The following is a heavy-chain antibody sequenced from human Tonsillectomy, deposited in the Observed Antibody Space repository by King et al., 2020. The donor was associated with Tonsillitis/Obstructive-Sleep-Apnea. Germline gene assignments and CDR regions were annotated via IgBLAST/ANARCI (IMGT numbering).Heavy chain of an antibody. J-gene: IGHJ3*01. CDR3: AREFTLVRGVIFACDV. V-gene: IGHV4-59*01. CDR2: VYYRGST. CDR1: GDSISSSY. D-gene: IGHD3-10*01. Sequence: VQLQESGPGLVKPSETLSLTCAVSGDSISSSYWSWIRQPPGKGLQWIGYVYYRGSTTYNPSLESRVTISIDTSKNHFSLKLSSVTAADTAVYYCAREFTLVRGVIFACDVWGQGTMVTVAA.